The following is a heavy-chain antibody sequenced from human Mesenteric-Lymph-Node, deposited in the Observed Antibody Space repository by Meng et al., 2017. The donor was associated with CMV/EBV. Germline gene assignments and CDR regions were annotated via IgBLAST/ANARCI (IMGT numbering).Heavy chain of an antibody. Sequence: GSLRLSCTVSGGSISSGGSYWGWIRQSPGKGLEWIGSIYHNGNTYHNPSLKSRVTISVDTSKNQFSLKLSSLTAADTAVFFCAGVQYTSSWYVGNWFDPWGQGTLVTVSS. D-gene: IGHD6-13*01. J-gene: IGHJ5*02. V-gene: IGHV4-39*01. CDR3: AGVQYTSSWYVGNWFDP. CDR1: GGSISSGGSY. CDR2: IYHNGNT.